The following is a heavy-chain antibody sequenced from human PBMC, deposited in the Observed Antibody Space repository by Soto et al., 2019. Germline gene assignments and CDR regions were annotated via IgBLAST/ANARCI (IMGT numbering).Heavy chain of an antibody. Sequence: SETLSLTCAVSGYSISSGYYWGWIRQPPEKGLEWVGSIYHSGTTYYNPSLKSRVTMSVDTSRNQFSLKLTSVTAADTGVYYCASLPMFGVVRQDKRWFDPWGEGILGTVSS. V-gene: IGHV4-38-2*01. D-gene: IGHD3-3*02. CDR2: IYHSGTT. J-gene: IGHJ5*02. CDR3: ASLPMFGVVRQDKRWFDP. CDR1: GYSISSGYY.